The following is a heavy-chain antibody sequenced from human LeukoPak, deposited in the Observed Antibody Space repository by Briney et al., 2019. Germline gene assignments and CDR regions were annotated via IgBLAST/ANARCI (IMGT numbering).Heavy chain of an antibody. D-gene: IGHD3-16*01. CDR1: GGSISSSSYY. CDR2: IYYSGST. J-gene: IGHJ3*02. Sequence: SETLSLTCTVSGGSISSSSYYWGWIRQPPGKGLEWIGSIYYSGSTYHNPSLKSRVTISVDTSKNQFSLKLSSVTAADTAVYDCARPKSPLGAFDIWGQGTMATVSS. V-gene: IGHV4-39*01. CDR3: ARPKSPLGAFDI.